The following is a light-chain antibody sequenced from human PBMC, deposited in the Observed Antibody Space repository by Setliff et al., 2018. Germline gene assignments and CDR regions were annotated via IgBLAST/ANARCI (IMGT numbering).Light chain of an antibody. CDR2: DVS. J-gene: IGLJ1*01. CDR1: GSDVGAYKF. CDR3: CSYTGTSTPYV. Sequence: QSALTQPASVSGSPGQSIAVSCTGSGSDVGAYKFVSWYQQRPGKAPRLMIYDVSNRPSGVSDRFSGSKSGNTASLTISGLQAEDEADYYCCSYTGTSTPYVVGTGTKV. V-gene: IGLV2-14*01.